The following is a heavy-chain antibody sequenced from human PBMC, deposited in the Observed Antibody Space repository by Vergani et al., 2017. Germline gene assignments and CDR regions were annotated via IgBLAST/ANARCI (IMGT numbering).Heavy chain of an antibody. D-gene: IGHD6-13*01. CDR2: INPSGGST. CDR1: GYTFTSYY. J-gene: IGHJ4*02. CDR3: ARGHVSSWYFSGSTLGY. Sequence: QVQLVQSGAEVKKPGASVKVSCKASGYTFTSYYMHWVRQAPGQGLEWMGIINPSGGSTSYAQKFQGRVTMTRDTSKNQFSLKLSSVTAADTAVYYCARGHVSSWYFSGSTLGYWGQGTLVTVSS. V-gene: IGHV1-46*01.